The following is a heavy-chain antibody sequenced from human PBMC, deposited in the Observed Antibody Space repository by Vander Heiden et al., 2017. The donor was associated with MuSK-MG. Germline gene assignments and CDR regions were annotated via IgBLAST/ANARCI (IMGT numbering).Heavy chain of an antibody. D-gene: IGHD2-15*01. J-gene: IGHJ5*02. V-gene: IGHV3-23*01. CDR2: ISGSGGST. Sequence: EVQLLESGGGLVQPGGSLRLSCAASGFTFSSNAMSWVRQDPGKGLEWVSAISGSGGSTYYADSVKGRFTISRDNSKNTLYLQMNSLRAEDTAVYYCAKAGYCSGGSCYSLLGWFDPWGQGTLVTVSS. CDR3: AKAGYCSGGSCYSLLGWFDP. CDR1: GFTFSSNA.